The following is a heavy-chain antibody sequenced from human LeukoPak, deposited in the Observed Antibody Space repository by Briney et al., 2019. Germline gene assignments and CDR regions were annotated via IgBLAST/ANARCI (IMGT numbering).Heavy chain of an antibody. Sequence: ASVKVSCKASGYTFTSYDINWVRQAPGQGLEWMGWINPNSGGTNYAQKFQGRVTMTRDTSISTAYMELSRLRSDDTAVYYCATLDLVGATNWGQGTLVTVSS. CDR1: GYTFTSYD. CDR3: ATLDLVGATN. D-gene: IGHD1-26*01. V-gene: IGHV1-2*02. CDR2: INPNSGGT. J-gene: IGHJ4*02.